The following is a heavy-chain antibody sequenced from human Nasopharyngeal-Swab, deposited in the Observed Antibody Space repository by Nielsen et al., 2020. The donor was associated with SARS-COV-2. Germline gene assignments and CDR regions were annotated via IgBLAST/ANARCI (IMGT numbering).Heavy chain of an antibody. CDR1: GFTVSGSY. CDR3: ARVVSDSSGWYHFDY. D-gene: IGHD6-19*01. Sequence: GESLKISCAASGFTVSGSYMGWVRQVPGEGLEWVSFIYSYSSTDYADSVKGRFTISRDNSKTTLYLQLNTLRPEDTAVYFCARVVSDSSGWYHFDYWGQGTLVTVSS. V-gene: IGHV3-66*01. J-gene: IGHJ4*02. CDR2: IYSYSST.